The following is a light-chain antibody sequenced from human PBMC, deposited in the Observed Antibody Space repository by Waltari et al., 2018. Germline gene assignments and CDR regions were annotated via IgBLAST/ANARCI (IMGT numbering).Light chain of an antibody. Sequence: SVLTQPPSVSGTPGQRVAISCSGSSPNIGRDSVTWYQQLPGMAPKLLISTTHRRPSGVPDRFSGAKSCTSASLAISGLQSEDEADYYCVGWDASLNAYVFGTGTKVTVL. CDR1: SPNIGRDS. V-gene: IGLV1-44*01. J-gene: IGLJ1*01. CDR2: TTH. CDR3: VGWDASLNAYV.